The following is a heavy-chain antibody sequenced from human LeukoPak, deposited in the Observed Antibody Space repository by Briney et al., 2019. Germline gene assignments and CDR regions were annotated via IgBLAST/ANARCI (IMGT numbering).Heavy chain of an antibody. Sequence: ASVKVSCKASGYTFTGYYMHWVRQAPGQGLEWMGWINPNSGGTNYAQKFQGRVTMTRDTSISTAYMELSRLRSDDTAVYYCARDPWVAGTFRTYYFDYWGQGTLVTVSS. CDR1: GYTFTGYY. CDR2: INPNSGGT. J-gene: IGHJ4*02. V-gene: IGHV1-2*02. D-gene: IGHD6-19*01. CDR3: ARDPWVAGTFRTYYFDY.